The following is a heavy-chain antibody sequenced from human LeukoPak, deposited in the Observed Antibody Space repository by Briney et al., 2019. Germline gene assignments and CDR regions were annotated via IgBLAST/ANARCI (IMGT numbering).Heavy chain of an antibody. CDR2: INPSGGST. CDR3: ARARLGHSSSRRYWYFDL. V-gene: IGHV1-46*01. D-gene: IGHD6-13*01. CDR1: GYTFTSYY. Sequence: ASVKVSCKASGYTFTSYYMHWVRQAPGQGLEWMGIINPSGGSTSYAQKFQGRVTMTRDTSTSTVYMELSSLRSEDTAVYYCARARLGHSSSRRYWYFDLWGRGTLVTVSS. J-gene: IGHJ2*01.